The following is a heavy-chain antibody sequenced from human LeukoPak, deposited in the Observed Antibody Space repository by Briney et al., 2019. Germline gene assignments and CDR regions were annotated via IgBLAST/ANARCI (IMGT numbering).Heavy chain of an antibody. CDR2: IYTSGST. D-gene: IGHD2-2*01. CDR1: GGSISSGSYY. J-gene: IGHJ2*01. V-gene: IGHV4-61*02. Sequence: SQTLSLTCTVSGGSISSGSYYWSWIRQPAGKGLEWIGRIYTSGSTNYNPSLKSRVTISVDKSKNQFSLKLSSVTAADTAVYYCARAPDWYFDLWGRGTLVTVSS. CDR3: ARAPDWYFDL.